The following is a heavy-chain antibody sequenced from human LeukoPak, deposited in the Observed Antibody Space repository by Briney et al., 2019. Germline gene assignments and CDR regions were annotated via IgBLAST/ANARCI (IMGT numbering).Heavy chain of an antibody. D-gene: IGHD3-9*01. CDR2: INPSGGST. CDR1: GYTFTSYY. J-gene: IGHJ4*02. Sequence: ASVKVSCKASGYTFTSYYMHWVRQAPGQGLEWMGIINPSGGSTSYAQKFQGRVTMTRDTSTSTVYMELSSLRSEDTAVYYCARVDGYESQSPYYDILTGPDHWGQGTLVTVAS. V-gene: IGHV1-46*01. CDR3: ARVDGYESQSPYYDILTGPDH.